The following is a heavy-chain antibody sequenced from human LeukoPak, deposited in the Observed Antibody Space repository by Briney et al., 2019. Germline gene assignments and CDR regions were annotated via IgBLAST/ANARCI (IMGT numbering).Heavy chain of an antibody. CDR3: AREYGDLDY. J-gene: IGHJ4*02. V-gene: IGHV4-4*07. Sequence: SETLSLTCTVSGGSISGYYWSWLRQPAGKGLEWIGRIYPSGSANYNPSLKSRVTMSVDTPKNQFSLKLNSVTAADTAVYYCAREYGDLDYWGQGTQVTVSS. CDR1: GGSISGYY. D-gene: IGHD4-17*01. CDR2: IYPSGSA.